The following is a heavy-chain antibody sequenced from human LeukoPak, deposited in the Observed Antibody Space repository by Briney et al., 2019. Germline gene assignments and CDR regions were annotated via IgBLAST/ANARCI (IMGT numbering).Heavy chain of an antibody. V-gene: IGHV4-61*02. Sequence: SETLSLTCTVSGGSISSGSYYWSWIRQPAGKGLEWIGRIYSSGSTNYNPSLKSRVTISLDTSKNQFSLKLSSVTAADTAVYYCARYHVDIVATKTTYFDYWGQGTLVTVSS. CDR3: ARYHVDIVATKTTYFDY. D-gene: IGHD5-12*01. CDR1: GGSISSGSYY. J-gene: IGHJ4*02. CDR2: IYSSGST.